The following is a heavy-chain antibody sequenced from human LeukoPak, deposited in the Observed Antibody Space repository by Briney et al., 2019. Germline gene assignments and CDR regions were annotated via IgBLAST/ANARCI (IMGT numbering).Heavy chain of an antibody. D-gene: IGHD3-9*01. J-gene: IGHJ4*02. CDR2: IDYDSSHI. CDR1: GFTFSTSA. Sequence: GGSLRLSCAVSGFTFSTSAMNWVRQVPGKGLEWVSSIDYDSSHIYYAASVRGRFTISRDNARNSVYLQMNSLRVEDTAVYYCARDPLRYLRVGHYDYWGQGTLAAVSS. CDR3: ARDPLRYLRVGHYDY. V-gene: IGHV3-21*01.